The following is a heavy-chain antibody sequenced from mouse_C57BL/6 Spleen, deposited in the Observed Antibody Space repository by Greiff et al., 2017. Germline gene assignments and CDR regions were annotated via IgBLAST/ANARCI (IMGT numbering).Heavy chain of an antibody. CDR2: IDPENGDT. V-gene: IGHV14-4*01. Sequence: DVQLQESGAELVRPGASVKLSCTASGFNIKDDYMHWVKQRPEQGLEWIGWIDPENGDTEYASKFQGKATITADTSSNTAYLQLSSLTSEDTAVYYCTTHYYGSSYGGRWFAYWGQGTLVTVSA. D-gene: IGHD1-1*01. CDR1: GFNIKDDY. J-gene: IGHJ3*01. CDR3: TTHYYGSSYGGRWFAY.